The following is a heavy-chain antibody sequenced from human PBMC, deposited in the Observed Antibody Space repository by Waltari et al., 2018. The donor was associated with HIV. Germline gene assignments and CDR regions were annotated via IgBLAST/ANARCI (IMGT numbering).Heavy chain of an antibody. D-gene: IGHD6-13*01. V-gene: IGHV4-38-2*01. J-gene: IGHJ5*02. CDR2: TYHSGST. CDR1: GYSISNGYY. CDR3: ARGYSSSWYFNWFDP. Sequence: QVQLQESGPGLVKPSETLSLPCAVSGYSISNGYYWCWIRKPPGKGLEWLGNTYHSGSTYYNPSLKSRVTISVDTSKNQFALKLSAVTAADTAVYYCARGYSSSWYFNWFDPWGQGTLVTVSS.